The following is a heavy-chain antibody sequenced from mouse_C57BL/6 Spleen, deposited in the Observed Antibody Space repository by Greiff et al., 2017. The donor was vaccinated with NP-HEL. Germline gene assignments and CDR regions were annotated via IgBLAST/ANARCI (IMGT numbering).Heavy chain of an antibody. CDR3: ARGIGVTTVDY. Sequence: QVQLKQSGAELVKPGASVKLSCKASGYTFTSYWMHWVKQRPGQGLEWIGMIHPNSGSTNYNEKFKSKATLTVDKSSSTAYMQLSSLTSEDSAVYYCARGIGVTTVDYWGQGTTLTVSS. D-gene: IGHD2-5*01. CDR1: GYTFTSYW. V-gene: IGHV1-64*01. J-gene: IGHJ2*01. CDR2: IHPNSGST.